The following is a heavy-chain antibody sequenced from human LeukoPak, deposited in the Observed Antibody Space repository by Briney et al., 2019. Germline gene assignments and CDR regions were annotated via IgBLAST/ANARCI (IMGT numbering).Heavy chain of an antibody. CDR2: IYHTGRS. CDR1: GDPISSDYY. CDR3: AREYSSSPYY. V-gene: IGHV4-38-2*02. D-gene: IGHD6-6*01. J-gene: IGHJ4*02. Sequence: SETLSLTCTVSGDPISSDYYWGWIRQPPGKGLEWIGSIYHTGRSYYKPSLKSRVTISVDTSKNRFSLNLNSVTAADTAVYYCAREYSSSPYYWGQGTLVTVSS.